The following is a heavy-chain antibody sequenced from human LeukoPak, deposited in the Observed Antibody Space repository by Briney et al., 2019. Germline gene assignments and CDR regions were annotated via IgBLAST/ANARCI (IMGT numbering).Heavy chain of an antibody. CDR1: GYTFTSYG. V-gene: IGHV1-18*01. CDR2: ISAYNGNT. CDR3: AREYYYDSSGLNYYYYGMDV. J-gene: IGHJ6*02. Sequence: ASVKVSCKASGYTFTSYGISWVRQAPGQGLEWMGWISAYNGNTNYAQKLQGRVTMTTDTSTSTAYMELRSLRSDDTAVYYCAREYYYDSSGLNYYYYGMDVWGQGTTVTVSS. D-gene: IGHD3-22*01.